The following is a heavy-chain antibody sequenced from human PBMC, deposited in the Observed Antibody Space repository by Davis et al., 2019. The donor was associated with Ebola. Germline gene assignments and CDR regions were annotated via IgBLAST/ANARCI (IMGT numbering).Heavy chain of an antibody. J-gene: IGHJ5*02. CDR2: IIPIFGTA. CDR1: GGTFSSYA. CDR3: ARVSAELAVAGTGGWFDP. D-gene: IGHD6-19*01. V-gene: IGHV1-69*13. Sequence: SVKVSCKASGGTFSSYAISWVRQAPGQGLEWMGGIIPIFGTANYAQKFQGRVTITADESTSTAYMELSSLRSEDTAVYYCARVSAELAVAGTGGWFDPWGQGTLVTVSS.